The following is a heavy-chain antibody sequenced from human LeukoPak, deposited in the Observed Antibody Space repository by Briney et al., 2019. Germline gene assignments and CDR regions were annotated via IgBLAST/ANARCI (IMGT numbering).Heavy chain of an antibody. V-gene: IGHV4-34*01. Sequence: PSETLSLTCALYGGSFSGYYWSWNRHPPRKGVEWNGEINHSGSTNYNPSLKSRVTISVDTSKNQFSLKLSSVTAADTAVYYCARGRIPIVVVPAADGGNFDYWGQGTLVTVSS. D-gene: IGHD2-2*01. CDR2: INHSGST. CDR3: ARGRIPIVVVPAADGGNFDY. J-gene: IGHJ4*02. CDR1: GGSFSGYY.